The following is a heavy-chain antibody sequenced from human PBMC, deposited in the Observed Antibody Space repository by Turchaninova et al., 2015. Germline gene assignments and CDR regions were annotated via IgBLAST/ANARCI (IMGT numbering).Heavy chain of an antibody. D-gene: IGHD4-23*01. Sequence: QVRPQQWGAGLVKPSATLSPPCAVYGASFSDYSWTWIRQPPGTGLEWIRKNNHIGGTNYNPSLKSRVTISVDMSKNQFSLRLSSVTAADTAIYYCASAKMMLLAENSPDAFDIWGQGTMVTVSS. CDR2: NNHIGGT. J-gene: IGHJ3*02. V-gene: IGHV4-34*01. CDR1: GASFSDYS. CDR3: ASAKMMLLAENSPDAFDI.